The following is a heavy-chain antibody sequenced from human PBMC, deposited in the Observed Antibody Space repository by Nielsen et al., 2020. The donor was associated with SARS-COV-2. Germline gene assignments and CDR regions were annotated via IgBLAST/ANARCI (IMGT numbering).Heavy chain of an antibody. CDR2: IYHSGRT. Sequence: LRLSCAVSGGSISSGGYAWSWIRQPPGKGLEWIGYIYHSGRTYYNPSLKSRVTISVDRSKNQFSLKLSSVTAADTAVYYCARGGRITFGGADDAFDIWGQGTMVTVSS. J-gene: IGHJ3*02. V-gene: IGHV4-30-2*01. CDR1: GGSISSGGYA. D-gene: IGHD3-16*01. CDR3: ARGGRITFGGADDAFDI.